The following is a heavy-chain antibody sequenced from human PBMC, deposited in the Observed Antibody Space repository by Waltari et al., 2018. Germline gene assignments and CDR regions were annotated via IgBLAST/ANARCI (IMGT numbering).Heavy chain of an antibody. J-gene: IGHJ3*02. CDR2: ISGSAASI. D-gene: IGHD3-22*01. Sequence: EVQLAESGGGLVQPGGSLRLSCAASGFTFSSYEMNWVRQAPGKGLEWVSYISGSAASISYADSVKGRFTISRDNAQNSLYLQMNSLRAEDTGVYYCAAEGDSSANDAFDIWGQGTMVTVSS. CDR3: AAEGDSSANDAFDI. CDR1: GFTFSSYE. V-gene: IGHV3-48*03.